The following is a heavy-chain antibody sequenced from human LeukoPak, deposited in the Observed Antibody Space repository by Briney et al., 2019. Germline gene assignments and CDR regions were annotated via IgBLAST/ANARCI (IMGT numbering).Heavy chain of an antibody. J-gene: IGHJ4*02. CDR1: GGSISSGSYY. D-gene: IGHD6-19*01. CDR3: ARHDWVAVAGTCDY. V-gene: IGHV4-39*01. CDR2: IYHSGST. Sequence: PETLSLTCTVSGGSISSGSYYWSWIRQPPGKGLEWIGSIYHSGSTYYNPSLKSRVTISVDTSKNQFSLKLSSVTAADTAVYYCARHDWVAVAGTCDYWGQGTLVTVSS.